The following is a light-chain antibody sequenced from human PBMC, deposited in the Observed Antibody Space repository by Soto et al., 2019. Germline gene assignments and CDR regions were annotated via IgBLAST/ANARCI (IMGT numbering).Light chain of an antibody. V-gene: IGKV1-39*01. CDR3: QQSYRTPLT. CDR2: AAS. CDR1: PSISSY. Sequence: DIQMTQSPSSLSASVGDRVTITCRASPSISSYLNWYQQKPGKAPKLLIYAASSLQSGVPSRFSGSGSGTDFTLTISSLQPEDFATYYCQQSYRTPLTFGQGTKVEIK. J-gene: IGKJ1*01.